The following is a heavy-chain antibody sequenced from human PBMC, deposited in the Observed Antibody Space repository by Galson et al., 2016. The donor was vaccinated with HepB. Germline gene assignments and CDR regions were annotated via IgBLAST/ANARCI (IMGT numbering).Heavy chain of an antibody. V-gene: IGHV3-11*01. CDR3: ARDGPNYNYDF. D-gene: IGHD5-24*01. Sequence: SLRLSCAASGFSFSDYYMSWNRQAPGKGLEWVSYISSDGNSIYYADSVKGRFTLSRDNAKNSLYLQMNSLGFEDAAMYFCARDGPNYNYDFWGQGTRVTVFS. CDR1: GFSFSDYY. CDR2: ISSDGNSI. J-gene: IGHJ4*02.